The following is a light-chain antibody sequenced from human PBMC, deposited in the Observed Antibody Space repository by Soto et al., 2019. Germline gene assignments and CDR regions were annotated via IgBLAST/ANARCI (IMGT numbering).Light chain of an antibody. V-gene: IGLV2-8*01. CDR2: EVS. CDR3: SSYAGSNNNYV. J-gene: IGLJ1*01. Sequence: QSVLTQPPSASGSPGQSVTISCTGTSSDVGGYNSVSWYQQHPGKAPKLMIYEVSKRPSGVPDRFSGSKSGNTASLTVSGLQAEEEADYYCSSYAGSNNNYVFGTGTKLTVL. CDR1: SSDVGGYNS.